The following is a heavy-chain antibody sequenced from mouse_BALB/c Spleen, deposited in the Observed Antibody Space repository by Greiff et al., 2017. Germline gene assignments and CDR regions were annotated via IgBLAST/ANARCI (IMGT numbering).Heavy chain of an antibody. CDR2: INSNGGST. Sequence: EVQLVESGGGLVQPGESLKLSCESNEYEFPSHDMSWVRKTPEKRLELVAAINSNGGSTYYPDSVKGRFTISRDNAKNTLYLQMSSLKSEDTAMYYCARQDYDYDEAWFAYWGQGTLVTVSA. CDR3: ARQDYDYDEAWFAY. D-gene: IGHD2-4*01. V-gene: IGHV5-2*01. J-gene: IGHJ3*01. CDR1: EYEFPSHD.